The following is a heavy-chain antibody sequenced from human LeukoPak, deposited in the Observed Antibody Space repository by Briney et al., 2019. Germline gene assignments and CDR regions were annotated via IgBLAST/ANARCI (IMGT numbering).Heavy chain of an antibody. CDR2: ISGTGFTT. Sequence: AGSLSFSCAGSGFTRSSYAMHWLRQAPGKGLEWVAYISGTGFTTYYADSVKGRFTISSDSSKNTLFLQMNSLRAEDTAIYYCAKDGYNWIAFDDWGQGTLVTVSS. J-gene: IGHJ4*02. CDR3: AKDGYNWIAFDD. V-gene: IGHV3-23*01. CDR1: GFTRSSYA. D-gene: IGHD1-20*01.